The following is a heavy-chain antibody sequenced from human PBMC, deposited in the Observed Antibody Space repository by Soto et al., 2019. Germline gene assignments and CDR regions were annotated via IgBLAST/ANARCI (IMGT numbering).Heavy chain of an antibody. V-gene: IGHV4-59*11. J-gene: IGHJ4*02. Sequence: QVQLQESGPGLVKPSETLSLTCTVSGDSISSHSWSWIRQPPGKGLEWIGYIYYSGTTSYNPSLESRVTISVDTPKNQFSLRLSAVTAADTAVYYCASRTTVFGSGSYLHSWGQGTLVTVSS. CDR3: ASRTTVFGSGSYLHS. CDR2: IYYSGTT. D-gene: IGHD3-10*01. CDR1: GDSISSHS.